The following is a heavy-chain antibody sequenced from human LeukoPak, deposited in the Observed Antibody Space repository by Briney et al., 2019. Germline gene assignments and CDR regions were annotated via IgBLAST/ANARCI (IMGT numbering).Heavy chain of an antibody. D-gene: IGHD2-21*02. CDR1: GGSFSGCY. J-gene: IGHJ4*02. Sequence: SETLSLTCAVDGGSFSGCYWTWIRQPPGKGLEWIGETDHSGGTNYNSSLSSRVTISVDTSKRQFSLNLNSVTAADTAVYYCARIVSEAYCAGDCYLWSQGSLVVVSS. CDR3: ARIVSEAYCAGDCYL. V-gene: IGHV4-34*01. CDR2: TDHSGGT.